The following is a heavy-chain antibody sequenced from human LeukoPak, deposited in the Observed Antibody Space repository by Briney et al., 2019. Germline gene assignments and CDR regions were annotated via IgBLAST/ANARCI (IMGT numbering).Heavy chain of an antibody. CDR3: ARVGPGFDY. CDR2: IIPIFGTA. Sequence: SVKVSCKASGGTFSSYAISWVRQAPGQGLEWMGGIIPIFGTANYAHTFKGRVTITADESTSTPYMELSSLRSEDTAVYYCARVGPGFDYWGQRTLVTVSS. V-gene: IGHV1-69*13. J-gene: IGHJ4*02. CDR1: GGTFSSYA.